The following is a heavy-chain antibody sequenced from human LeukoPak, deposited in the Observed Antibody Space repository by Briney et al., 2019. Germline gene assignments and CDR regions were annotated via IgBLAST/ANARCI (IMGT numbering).Heavy chain of an antibody. CDR1: GYTLTSYG. D-gene: IGHD1-26*01. J-gene: IGHJ6*02. CDR3: ARVAGVYGGSYYNYYGMDV. V-gene: IGHV1-18*01. CDR2: ISAYNGKT. Sequence: ASVKVSCKASGYTLTSYGISWVRQAPGQGLKWMGWISAYNGKTNYGQKLQGRVTMTTDTSTSTAYMELRSLRSDDTAVYYCARVAGVYGGSYYNYYGMDVWGQGTTVTVSS.